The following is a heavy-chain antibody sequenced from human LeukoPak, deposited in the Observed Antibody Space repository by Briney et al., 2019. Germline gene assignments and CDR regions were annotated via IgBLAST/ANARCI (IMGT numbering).Heavy chain of an antibody. CDR2: IYYTGSI. V-gene: IGHV4-34*09. CDR1: GGSFGGYY. CDR3: AREHSYYFGSETSTLDV. J-gene: IGHJ6*02. Sequence: SETLSLTCAVYGGSFGGYYWTWIRQPPGEGLEWIGYIYYTGSIDYNPSLKSRLTISLDTSKSQFSLKLNSVTAADTAVYYCAREHSYYFGSETSTLDVWGQGTAVTVSS. D-gene: IGHD3-10*01.